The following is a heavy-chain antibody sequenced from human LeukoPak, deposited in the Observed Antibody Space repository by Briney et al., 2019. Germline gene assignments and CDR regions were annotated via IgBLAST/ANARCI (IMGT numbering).Heavy chain of an antibody. CDR1: GYTFTGYY. D-gene: IGHD3-16*02. J-gene: IGHJ4*02. V-gene: IGHV1-2*02. CDR3: ARGRGMITFGGVIVPPFDY. CDR2: INPNSGGT. Sequence: ASVKVSCKASGYTFTGYYMHWVRQAPGQGLEWMGWINPNSGGTNYTQKFQGRVTMTRDTSISTAYMELSRLRSDDTAVYYCARGRGMITFGGVIVPPFDYWGQGTLVTVSS.